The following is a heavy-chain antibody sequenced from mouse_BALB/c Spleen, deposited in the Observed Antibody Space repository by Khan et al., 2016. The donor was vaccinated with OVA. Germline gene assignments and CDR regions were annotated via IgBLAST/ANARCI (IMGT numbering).Heavy chain of an antibody. Sequence: QVQLKQSGPGLVQPSQSLTITCTVSGFSLTTYGVHWVHQSPGKGLEWLGVIWSGGSTDYNEAFISRLSISKDNSKSHVFFKMNSLQANDTAIYYCARNYDYDEGLAYWGQGTLVTVSA. J-gene: IGHJ3*01. D-gene: IGHD2-4*01. CDR2: IWSGGST. CDR1: GFSLTTYG. CDR3: ARNYDYDEGLAY. V-gene: IGHV2-2*02.